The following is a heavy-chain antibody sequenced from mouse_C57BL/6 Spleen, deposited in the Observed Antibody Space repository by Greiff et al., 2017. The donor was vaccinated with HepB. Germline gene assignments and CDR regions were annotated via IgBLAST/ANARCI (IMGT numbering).Heavy chain of an antibody. CDR2: IRNKANGYTT. CDR1: GFTFTDYY. Sequence: EVKLQESGGGLVQPGGSLSLSCAASGFTFTDYYMSWVRQPPGKALEWLGFIRNKANGYTTEYSASVKGRFTISRDNSQSILYLQMNALRAEDSATYYCARYMRVTFDYWGQGTTLTVSS. J-gene: IGHJ2*01. D-gene: IGHD2-3*01. CDR3: ARYMRVTFDY. V-gene: IGHV7-3*01.